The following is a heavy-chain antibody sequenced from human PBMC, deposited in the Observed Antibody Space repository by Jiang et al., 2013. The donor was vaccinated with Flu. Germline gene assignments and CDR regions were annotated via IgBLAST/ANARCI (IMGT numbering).Heavy chain of an antibody. V-gene: IGHV3-33*01. CDR1: GFSFSTYG. CDR2: IRDDGGNE. CDR3: ARGGYCGGGNCHHDVFDI. D-gene: IGHD2-15*01. J-gene: IGHJ3*02. Sequence: ASGFSFSTYGMHWVRQAPGKGLEWVALIRDDGGNEFYSDSVKGRFTVSRDSSKSTLYLQMNSVRAGDTAVYYCARGGYCGGGNCHHDVFDIWGQGTMVTVSS.